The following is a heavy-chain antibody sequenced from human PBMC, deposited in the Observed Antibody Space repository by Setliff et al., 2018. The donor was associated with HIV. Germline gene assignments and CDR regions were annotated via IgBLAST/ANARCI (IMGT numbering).Heavy chain of an antibody. J-gene: IGHJ3*02. V-gene: IGHV1-18*01. CDR1: GYTFSNYG. D-gene: IGHD3-10*01. CDR3: AREGLIWFGELSLDDAFDI. CDR2: ISAYNDNT. Sequence: GASVKVSCKASGYTFSNYGISWVRQAPGQGLEWMGWISAYNDNTHYAQKLQGRVTMTTDTSTSTAYMELRSLRSDDTAVYYCAREGLIWFGELSLDDAFDIWGQGTMVTVSS.